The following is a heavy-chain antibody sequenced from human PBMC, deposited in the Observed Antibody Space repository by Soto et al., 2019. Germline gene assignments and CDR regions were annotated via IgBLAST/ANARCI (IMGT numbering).Heavy chain of an antibody. V-gene: IGHV3-30-3*01. D-gene: IGHD3-10*01. J-gene: IGHJ4*02. CDR1: GFTFSSYA. CDR2: ISYDGSNK. Sequence: GGSLRLSCAASGFTFSSYAMHWVRQAPGKGLEWVAVISYDGSNKYYADSVKGRFTISRDNSKNTLYLQMNSLRAEDTAVYYCARGYYYGSGSYYHYYDSSGYKYYFDYWGQGTLVTVSS. CDR3: ARGYYYGSGSYYHYYDSSGYKYYFDY.